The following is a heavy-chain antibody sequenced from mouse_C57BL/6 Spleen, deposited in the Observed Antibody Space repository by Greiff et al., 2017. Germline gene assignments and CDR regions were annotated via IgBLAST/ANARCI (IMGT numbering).Heavy chain of an antibody. CDR2: ISSGSSTI. D-gene: IGHD2-5*01. Sequence: EVMLVESGGGLVKPGGSLKLSCAASGFTFSDYGMHWVRQAPEKGLEWVAYISSGSSTIYYADTVKGRFTISRDNAKNTLFLQMTSLRSEDTAMYYCARRTYSNFDYWGQGTTLTVSS. CDR3: ARRTYSNFDY. V-gene: IGHV5-17*01. CDR1: GFTFSDYG. J-gene: IGHJ2*01.